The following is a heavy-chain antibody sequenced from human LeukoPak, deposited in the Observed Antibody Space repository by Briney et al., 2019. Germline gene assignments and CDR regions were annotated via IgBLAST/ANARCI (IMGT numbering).Heavy chain of an antibody. CDR1: GYSISSGYY. Sequence: SETLSLTCAVSGYSISSGYYWGWIRQPPGKGLEWIGSIYHSGSTYYNPSLKSRVTISVDTSKNQFSLKLSSVTAADTAVYYCARRGSGWYFYWGQGTLVTVSS. J-gene: IGHJ4*02. D-gene: IGHD6-19*01. CDR3: ARRGSGWYFY. CDR2: IYHSGST. V-gene: IGHV4-38-2*01.